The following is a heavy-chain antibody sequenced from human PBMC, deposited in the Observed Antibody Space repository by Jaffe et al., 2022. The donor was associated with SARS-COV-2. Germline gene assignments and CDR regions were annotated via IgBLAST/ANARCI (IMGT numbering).Heavy chain of an antibody. Sequence: QVQLQESGPGLVKPSETLSLTCTVSGGSISSYYWSWIRQPPGKGLEWIGYIYYSGSTNYNPSLKSRVTISVDTSKNQFSLKLSSVTAADTAVYYCARAIAVAGRPLLYGMDVWGQGTTVTVSS. CDR2: IYYSGST. V-gene: IGHV4-59*01. D-gene: IGHD6-19*01. J-gene: IGHJ6*02. CDR1: GGSISSYY. CDR3: ARAIAVAGRPLLYGMDV.